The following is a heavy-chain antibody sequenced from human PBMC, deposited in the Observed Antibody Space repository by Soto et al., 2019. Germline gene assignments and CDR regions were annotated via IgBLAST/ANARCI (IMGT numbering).Heavy chain of an antibody. V-gene: IGHV3-7*03. CDR1: GFTFSSYW. J-gene: IGHJ3*02. CDR2: IKQDGSEI. Sequence: GGSLRLSCAASGFTFSSYWMSWVRQAPGKGLEWVANIKQDGSEIYYVDSVKGRFTISRDNAKNSLYLQMNSLRAEDTAVYYCARAVYSSSWYHAFDIWGQGTMVTVSS. D-gene: IGHD6-13*01. CDR3: ARAVYSSSWYHAFDI.